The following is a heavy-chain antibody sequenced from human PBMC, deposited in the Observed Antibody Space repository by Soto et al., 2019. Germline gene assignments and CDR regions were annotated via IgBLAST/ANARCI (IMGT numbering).Heavy chain of an antibody. J-gene: IGHJ4*02. CDR1: GFTVSSNY. Sequence: PGGSLRLSCAASGFTVSSNYRSWVRQAPGKGLEWVSVIYSGGSTYYADSVKGRFTISRHNSKNTLYLQMNSLRAEDTAVYYCARVDRYYFDYWGQGTLVTVSS. CDR2: IYSGGST. V-gene: IGHV3-53*04. CDR3: ARVDRYYFDY. D-gene: IGHD3-9*01.